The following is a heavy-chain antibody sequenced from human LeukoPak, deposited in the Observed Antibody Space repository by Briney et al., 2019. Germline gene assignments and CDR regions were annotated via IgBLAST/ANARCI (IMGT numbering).Heavy chain of an antibody. CDR1: GDSVSNKRSA. J-gene: IGHJ4*02. Sequence: SQTLSLTCAISGDSVSNKRSAWNWIRQSPSRGLEWLGRTYYRSKWYNDYAVSVKSRITINPDTSKNQFSLQLNSVSPEDTAVYYCARVNSWTEEPDTGFDYWGQGILVTVSS. CDR2: TYYRSKWYN. CDR3: ARVNSWTEEPDTGFDY. D-gene: IGHD1-14*01. V-gene: IGHV6-1*01.